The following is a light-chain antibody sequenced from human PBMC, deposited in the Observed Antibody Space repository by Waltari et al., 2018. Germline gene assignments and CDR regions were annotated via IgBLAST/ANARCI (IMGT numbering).Light chain of an antibody. V-gene: IGKV4-1*01. CDR3: QQYYNAPLT. CDR1: QSILIRSSNRNA. CDR2: WAA. J-gene: IGKJ4*01. Sequence: DIVMTQSPDSLAVSLGERATINCQSSQSILIRSSNRNALAWYQQKPGQPPKLLFFWAATRESGAPDRFSVSGSGTDFTLTISSLQAEDVAVYYCQQYYNAPLTFGGGTKVEIK.